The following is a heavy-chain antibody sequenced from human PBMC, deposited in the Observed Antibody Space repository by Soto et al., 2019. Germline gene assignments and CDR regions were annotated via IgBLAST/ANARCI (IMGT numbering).Heavy chain of an antibody. D-gene: IGHD5-18*01. J-gene: IGHJ6*02. CDR2: ISGSGGST. CDR3: AKGVLQLWLGDYYYGMDV. V-gene: IGHV3-23*01. CDR1: GFTFSSYA. Sequence: GGSLRLSCAASGFTFSSYAMSWVRQAPGKGLEWVSAISGSGGSTYYADSVKGRFTISRDNSKNTLYLQMNSLRAEDTAVYYCAKGVLQLWLGDYYYGMDVWGQGTTVTVSS.